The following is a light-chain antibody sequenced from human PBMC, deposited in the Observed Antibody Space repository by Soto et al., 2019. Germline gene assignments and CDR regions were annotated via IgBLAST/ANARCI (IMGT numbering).Light chain of an antibody. V-gene: IGLV2-14*03. CDR2: DVT. J-gene: IGLJ3*02. CDR1: TSDIGGYNY. Sequence: QSALTQPASVSGSPGHSITISCTGTTSDIGGYNYVSWYQHHRGKAPKLIIYDVTNRPSGVSNRFSGSKSGNTASLTISGLQADDEGDYYCTSYTRSDTLVFGGGTKVTVL. CDR3: TSYTRSDTLV.